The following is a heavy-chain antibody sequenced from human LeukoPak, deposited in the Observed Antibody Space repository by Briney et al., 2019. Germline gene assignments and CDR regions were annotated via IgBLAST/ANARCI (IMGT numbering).Heavy chain of an antibody. Sequence: PSETLSLTCSVSGGSVRSSTYYRGWIRQPPGKGLEWVGHIYYSGSSFYNPSLRSRVTISGDASKNQFSLKLNSVTDADTAVYYCARGPGGTTDSFDYWGQGTLVAVSS. CDR1: GGSVRSSTYY. D-gene: IGHD1-1*01. CDR3: ARGPGGTTDSFDY. CDR2: IYYSGSS. V-gene: IGHV4-39*07. J-gene: IGHJ4*02.